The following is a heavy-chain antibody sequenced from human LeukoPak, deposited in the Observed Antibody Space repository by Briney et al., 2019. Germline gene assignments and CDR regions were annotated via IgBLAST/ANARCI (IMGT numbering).Heavy chain of an antibody. J-gene: IGHJ4*02. D-gene: IGHD2-2*01. V-gene: IGHV3-74*01. CDR3: ARAKIGYCSSTSCPSHFDY. CDR2: INSDGSST. Sequence: PGVSLRLSCAASGFTFSSYWMHWVRQAPGKGLVWVSRINSDGSSTSYADSVKGRFTISRDNAKNTLYLQMNSLRAEDTAVYYCARAKIGYCSSTSCPSHFDYWGQGTLVTVSS. CDR1: GFTFSSYW.